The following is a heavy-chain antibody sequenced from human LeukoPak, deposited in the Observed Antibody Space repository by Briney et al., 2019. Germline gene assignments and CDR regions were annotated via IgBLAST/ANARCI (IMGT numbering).Heavy chain of an antibody. CDR1: GNSISSGDNY. CDR3: ARASYSYDINGWVPFDY. V-gene: IGHV4-61*02. J-gene: IGHJ4*02. D-gene: IGHD3-22*01. Sequence: PSETLSLTCAVSGNSISSGDNYWSWIRQPAGKGLEWIGRIYTSGSTNYNPSLKSRVTISGDTSKNQFSLRLSSVTAADTAVYYCARASYSYDINGWVPFDYWGQGTLVTVSS. CDR2: IYTSGST.